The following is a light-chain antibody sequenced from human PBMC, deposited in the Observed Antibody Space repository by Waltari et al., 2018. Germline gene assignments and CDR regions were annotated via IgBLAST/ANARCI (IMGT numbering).Light chain of an antibody. CDR2: RNN. V-gene: IGLV1-44*01. J-gene: IGLJ3*02. CDR3: SAWDDSLNGWV. CDR1: RSNIGGNI. Sequence: QSVLTQPPSTSGTPGQRVTISCSGGRSNIGGNIVNWYQQFPGKAPKFLIYRNNRRPSGVPDRFSGSKSGTSASLVISGLLSEDEADYYCSAWDDSLNGWVFGGGTKLTVL.